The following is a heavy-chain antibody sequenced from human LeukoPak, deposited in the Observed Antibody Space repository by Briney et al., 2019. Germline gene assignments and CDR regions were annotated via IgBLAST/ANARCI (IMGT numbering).Heavy chain of an antibody. CDR1: GGSISSYY. CDR2: IYTSGST. J-gene: IGHJ4*02. CDR3: ARRRVRGVISYFDY. D-gene: IGHD3-10*01. V-gene: IGHV4-4*09. Sequence: PSETLFLTCTVSGGSISSYYWSWIRQPPGKGLEWIGYIYTSGSTNYNPSLKSRVTISVDTSKNQFSLKLSSVTAADTAVYYCARRRVRGVISYFDYWGQGTLVTVSS.